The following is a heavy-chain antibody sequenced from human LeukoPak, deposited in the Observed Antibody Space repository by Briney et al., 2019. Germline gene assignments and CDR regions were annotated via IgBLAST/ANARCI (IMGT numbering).Heavy chain of an antibody. Sequence: SETLSLTCAVYGGSFSGYYWSWIRQPPGKGLEWIGEINHSGSTNYNPSLKSRVTISVDTSKNRFSLKLSSVTAADTAVYYCATTAMVTGDAFDIWGQGTMVTVSS. J-gene: IGHJ3*02. D-gene: IGHD5-18*01. CDR2: INHSGST. V-gene: IGHV4-34*01. CDR1: GGSFSGYY. CDR3: ATTAMVTGDAFDI.